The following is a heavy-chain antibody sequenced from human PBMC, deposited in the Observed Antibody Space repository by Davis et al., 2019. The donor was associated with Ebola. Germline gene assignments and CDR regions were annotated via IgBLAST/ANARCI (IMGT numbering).Heavy chain of an antibody. CDR2: ISRSNSYT. CDR3: ARSGQLAFDY. CDR1: GFTFNDYY. D-gene: IGHD6-13*01. Sequence: GESLKISCAASGFTFNDYYMSWIRQAPGKGLEWLSYISRSNSYTDYADSVKGRFTISRDNTKDSLYLQMNSLRAEDTAVYYCARSGQLAFDYWGQGTLVTVSS. V-gene: IGHV3-11*06. J-gene: IGHJ4*02.